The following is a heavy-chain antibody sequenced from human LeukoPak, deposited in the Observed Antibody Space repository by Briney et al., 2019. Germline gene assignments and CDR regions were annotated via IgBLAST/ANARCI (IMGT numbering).Heavy chain of an antibody. J-gene: IGHJ5*02. V-gene: IGHV4-34*01. CDR3: ARMTVSGRDNWFDP. CDR2: INPSGSP. D-gene: IGHD6-19*01. Sequence: PSETLSLTCAVYGGSFSGYYRSWLHQPPGKGLEWIGEINPSGSPNYNPSLKSRVTISVDTSKNQFSLKLSSMTAADTAVYYCARMTVSGRDNWFDPWGQGTLVTVSS. CDR1: GGSFSGYY.